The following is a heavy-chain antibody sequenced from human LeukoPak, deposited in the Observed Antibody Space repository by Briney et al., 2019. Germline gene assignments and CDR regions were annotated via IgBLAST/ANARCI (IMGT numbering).Heavy chain of an antibody. CDR3: QKAAYEILTAFDY. D-gene: IGHD3-9*01. CDR1: GFTFSSYA. J-gene: IGHJ4*02. V-gene: IGHV3-23*01. CDR2: ISGSGGYT. Sequence: GGSLRLCCAASGFTFSSYAMSWVRQAPGKGLEWVSGISGSGGYTYYADSVKGRFPISRDNSKNTLYLQMNSLRAEDTAFFFKQKAAYEILTAFDYWGQGTLVTESS.